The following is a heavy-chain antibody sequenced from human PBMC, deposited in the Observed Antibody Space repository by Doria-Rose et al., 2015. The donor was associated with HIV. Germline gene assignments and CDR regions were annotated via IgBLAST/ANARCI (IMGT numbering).Heavy chain of an antibody. Sequence: QITLKESGPVLVKPTETLTLTCTVSGVSLSSPGMGVSWIRQPPGKALEWLANIFSDDERSSDASLKSRLTISSGTSKSQVVLTMTDMDPVDTATYYCARIKSSRWYHKYYFDFWGQGTLVIVSA. V-gene: IGHV2-26*01. D-gene: IGHD6-13*01. CDR2: IFSDDER. J-gene: IGHJ4*02. CDR1: GVSLSSPGMG. CDR3: ARIKSSRWYHKYYFDF.